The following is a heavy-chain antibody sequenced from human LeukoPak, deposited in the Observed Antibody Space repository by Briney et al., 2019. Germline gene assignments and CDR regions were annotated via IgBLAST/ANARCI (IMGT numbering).Heavy chain of an antibody. CDR3: AKAVYYGSGARGNYFDY. CDR2: ISGSGGST. CDR1: GFTFSSYA. V-gene: IGHV3-23*01. Sequence: GGSLRLSCAASGFTFSSYAMSWVRQAPGKGLEWVSAISGSGGSTYYADSVEGRFTISRDNSKNTLYLQMNSLRAEDTAVYYCAKAVYYGSGARGNYFDYWGQGTLVTVSS. J-gene: IGHJ4*02. D-gene: IGHD3-10*01.